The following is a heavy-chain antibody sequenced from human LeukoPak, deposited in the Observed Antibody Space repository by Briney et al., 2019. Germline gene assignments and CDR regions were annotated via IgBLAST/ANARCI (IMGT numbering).Heavy chain of an antibody. D-gene: IGHD2-15*01. CDR2: ISFDENNE. J-gene: IGHJ5*02. CDR1: GFTFSSYT. CDR3: ARGPPEYCSGGSCYSGRNWFDP. Sequence: GGSLRLSCAASGFTFSSYTMHWVRQAPGKGLEWVAVISFDENNEYYADSVKGRFTISRANSKNTLYLQMNSLRAEDTAVYYCARGPPEYCSGGSCYSGRNWFDPWGQGTLVTVSS. V-gene: IGHV3-30*04.